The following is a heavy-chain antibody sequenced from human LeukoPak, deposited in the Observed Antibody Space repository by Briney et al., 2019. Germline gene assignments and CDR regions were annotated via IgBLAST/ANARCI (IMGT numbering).Heavy chain of an antibody. CDR1: GFTVSINH. CDR2: IYRGDST. V-gene: IGHV3-66*04. D-gene: IGHD6-25*01. J-gene: IGHJ4*02. CDR3: ARHIAANLSFDY. Sequence: PGGSLRLSCAASGFTVSINHMSWVRQAPGKGLEWVSVIYRGDSTYYADSVKGRFTISRDNAKNSLYLQMNSLRPEDTAVYYCARHIAANLSFDYWGQGPLVTVSS.